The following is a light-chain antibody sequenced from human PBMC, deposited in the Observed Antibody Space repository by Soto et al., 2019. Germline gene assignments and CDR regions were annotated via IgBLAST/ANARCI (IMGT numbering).Light chain of an antibody. CDR2: GAS. J-gene: IGKJ1*01. CDR1: QSVSSN. CDR3: QQYNNWRT. Sequence: EIVMPQSPATLSVSPGERATLSCRASQSVSSNLAWYQQKPGQAPRLLIYGASTSATGIPARFSGSGSGTEFTLTISSLQSEDFAVYYCQQYNNWRTFGQGTKVEIK. V-gene: IGKV3-15*01.